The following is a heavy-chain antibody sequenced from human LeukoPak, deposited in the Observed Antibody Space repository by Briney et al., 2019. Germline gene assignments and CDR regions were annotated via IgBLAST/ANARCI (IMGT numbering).Heavy chain of an antibody. CDR1: GFTFSNYA. D-gene: IGHD4-17*01. Sequence: QPGGSLRLSCAASGFTFSNYAMSWVRQAPGKGLEWVSAISGSGDTTYYADSVKGRFIISRDNSKNTLFLQMNSLRAEDTAVYYSAKDDDGDYGFYWGQGTLVTVSS. V-gene: IGHV3-23*01. CDR3: AKDDDGDYGFY. J-gene: IGHJ4*02. CDR2: ISGSGDTT.